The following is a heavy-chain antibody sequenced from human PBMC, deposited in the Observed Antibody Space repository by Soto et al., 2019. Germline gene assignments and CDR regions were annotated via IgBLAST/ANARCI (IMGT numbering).Heavy chain of an antibody. V-gene: IGHV4-39*01. CDR2: IYYSGST. CDR1: GGSISSSNYY. Sequence: QLQLQESGPGLVKPSETLSLTCTVSGGSISSSNYYWGWIRQPPGKGLEWIGSIYYSGSTYYHPSLKSRLTISVDTSKNQFSLKLSSVTAADTAVYYCASPAHRGYSYGSRYWGQGTLVTVSS. D-gene: IGHD5-18*01. CDR3: ASPAHRGYSYGSRY. J-gene: IGHJ4*02.